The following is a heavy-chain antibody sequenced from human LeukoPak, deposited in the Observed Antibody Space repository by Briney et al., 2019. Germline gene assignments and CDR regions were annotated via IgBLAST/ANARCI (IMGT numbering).Heavy chain of an antibody. Sequence: SETLSLTCAVYGGSFSGYYWSWIPQPPGKGLEWIGEINHSGSTNYNPSLKSRVTISVDTSKNQFSLKLSSVTAADTAVYYCARAIPAAISLGFDPWGQGTLVTVSS. D-gene: IGHD2-2*01. CDR3: ARAIPAAISLGFDP. CDR1: GGSFSGYY. CDR2: INHSGST. J-gene: IGHJ5*02. V-gene: IGHV4-34*01.